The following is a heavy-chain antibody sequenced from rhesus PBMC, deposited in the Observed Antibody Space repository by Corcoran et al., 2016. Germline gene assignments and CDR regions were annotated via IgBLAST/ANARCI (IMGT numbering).Heavy chain of an antibody. CDR1: GGSISSSY. V-gene: IGHV4-169*01. CDR3: AKRRGYSGYSYYDAFDF. D-gene: IGHD5-42*01. J-gene: IGHJ3*01. CDR2: ISGIGSST. Sequence: QLQLQESGPGLVKPSETLSVTCSVSGGSISSSYLSWIRQAPGKGLEWIGDISGIGSSTNYNPARKSAVTLAVGTSKNQRCMKLSSVTSADTAVYYCAKRRGYSGYSYYDAFDFWGQGLRVTVSS.